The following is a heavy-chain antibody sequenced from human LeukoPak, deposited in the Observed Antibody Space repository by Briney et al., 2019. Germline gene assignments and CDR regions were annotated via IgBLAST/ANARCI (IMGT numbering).Heavy chain of an antibody. Sequence: ASVKVSCKASGYTFTSYAMNWVRQAPGQGLEWMGWINTNTGNPTYAQGFTGRFVFSLDTSVSTAYLQISSLKAEDTAVYYCATLGDYVWGSYRYRGKDYWGQGTLVTVSS. CDR3: ATLGDYVWGSYRYRGKDY. CDR1: GYTFTSYA. J-gene: IGHJ4*02. V-gene: IGHV7-4-1*02. CDR2: INTNTGNP. D-gene: IGHD3-16*02.